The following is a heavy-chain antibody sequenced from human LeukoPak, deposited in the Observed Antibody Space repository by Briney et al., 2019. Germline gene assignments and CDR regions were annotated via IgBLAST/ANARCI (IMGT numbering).Heavy chain of an antibody. CDR1: GFTFNNYI. D-gene: IGHD3-10*01. V-gene: IGHV3-21*04. Sequence: GGSLRLSCAASGFTFNNYIMNWVRQAPGKGLEWVSSISSSSDYIYYADSVKGRFTISRDNAKNSLYLQMNSLRAEDTALYYCARGKGLLWFGEGFDYWGQGPRSPSPQ. CDR2: ISSSSDYI. CDR3: ARGKGLLWFGEGFDY. J-gene: IGHJ4*02.